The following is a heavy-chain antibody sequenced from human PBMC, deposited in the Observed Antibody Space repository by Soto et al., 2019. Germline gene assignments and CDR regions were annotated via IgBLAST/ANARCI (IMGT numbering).Heavy chain of an antibody. Sequence: QVQLVQSGAEVKRPGVSVKVSCKASGYTFTSYYIHWVRQAPGQGLEWMGLINPSGGSTDYVQKSQGRVTMTRDASTSTVSMELSSLRSEDTAIYYCARDRGRASAGEYHYYGMDVWGQGTTVTVS. CDR1: GYTFTSYY. CDR2: INPSGGST. J-gene: IGHJ6*02. D-gene: IGHD6-13*01. CDR3: ARDRGRASAGEYHYYGMDV. V-gene: IGHV1-46*01.